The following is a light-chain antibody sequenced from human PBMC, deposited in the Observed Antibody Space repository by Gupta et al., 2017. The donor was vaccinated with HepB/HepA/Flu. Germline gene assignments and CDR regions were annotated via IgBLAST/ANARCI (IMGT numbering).Light chain of an antibody. V-gene: IGLV2-23*02. Sequence: QSVLTQPASVSGSPGQSIPISSPGPRSDIGSYSLVSWFQQHPGQAPKLIIYAVTKRPSGISHRFSASKSGSTASLTISALQTEDAAHYFCCSFAGSGTVVFGGGTQLTVL. CDR1: RSDIGSYSL. CDR2: AVT. J-gene: IGLJ3*02. CDR3: CSFAGSGTVV.